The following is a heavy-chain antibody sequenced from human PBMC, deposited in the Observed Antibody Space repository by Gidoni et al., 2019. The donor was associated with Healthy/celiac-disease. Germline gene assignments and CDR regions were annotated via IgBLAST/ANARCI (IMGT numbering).Heavy chain of an antibody. CDR2: ISYDGSNK. J-gene: IGHJ4*02. Sequence: SSYAMHWVRQAPGKGLEWVAVISYDGSNKYYADSVKGRFTISRDNSKNTLYLQMNSLRAEDTAVYYCARDFWLREFDYWGQGTLVTVSS. CDR3: ARDFWLREFDY. CDR1: SSYA. D-gene: IGHD3-3*01. V-gene: IGHV3-30-3*01.